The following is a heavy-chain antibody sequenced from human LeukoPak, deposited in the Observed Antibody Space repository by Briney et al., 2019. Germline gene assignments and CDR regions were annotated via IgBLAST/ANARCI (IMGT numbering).Heavy chain of an antibody. CDR1: GYSFTSYW. CDR3: ARLGGATRAHDAFDI. V-gene: IGHV5-51*01. J-gene: IGHJ3*02. D-gene: IGHD1-26*01. Sequence: GESLQISCKGSGYSFTSYWIGWVRQMPGKGLEWMGIIYPGDSDTRYSPSFQGQVTISADKSISTAYLQWSSLKASDTAMYYCARLGGATRAHDAFDIWGQGTMVTVSS. CDR2: IYPGDSDT.